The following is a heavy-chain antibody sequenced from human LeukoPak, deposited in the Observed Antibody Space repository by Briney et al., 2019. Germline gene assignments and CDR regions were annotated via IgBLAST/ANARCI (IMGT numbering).Heavy chain of an antibody. CDR1: GFPFGDYA. Sequence: PGRSLRLSCRASGFPFGDYAMSWLRQAPGKGLEWVGFIRGVAFRGTPQYAASVKDRFIISRDESESSVFLQMNSLKIEGTAVYYCTRGSDTVFGVARDGFDYWGRGTLVTVSS. CDR2: IRGVAFRGTP. J-gene: IGHJ4*02. CDR3: TRGSDTVFGVARDGFDY. V-gene: IGHV3-49*03. D-gene: IGHD3-3*01.